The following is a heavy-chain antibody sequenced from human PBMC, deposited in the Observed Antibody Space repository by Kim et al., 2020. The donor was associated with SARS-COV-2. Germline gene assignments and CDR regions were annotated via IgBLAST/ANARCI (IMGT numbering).Heavy chain of an antibody. V-gene: IGHV1-24*01. J-gene: IGHJ4*02. D-gene: IGHD3-9*01. Sequence: ASVKVSCKVSGDTLTELSMHWVRQAPGKGLEWMGGFDPEDGETIYAQKFQGRVTMTEDTSTDTAYMELSSLRSEDTAVYYCATADFRAFDWLSIDYWGQGTLVTVSS. CDR3: ATADFRAFDWLSIDY. CDR2: FDPEDGET. CDR1: GDTLTELS.